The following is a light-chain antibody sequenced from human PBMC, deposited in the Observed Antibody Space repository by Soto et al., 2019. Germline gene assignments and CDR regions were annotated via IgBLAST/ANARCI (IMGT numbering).Light chain of an antibody. CDR1: SSDIGYYNY. CDR3: TSYTGSITVV. CDR2: DVS. J-gene: IGLJ2*01. Sequence: QSALTQPASVSGSPGQSITISCTGTSSDIGYYNYVSWYQHHPGKAPKLMMYDVSNRPSGVSNRLSGSKSGNTASLTISGLQAEEEADYYCTSYTGSITVVFGGGTKVTVL. V-gene: IGLV2-14*03.